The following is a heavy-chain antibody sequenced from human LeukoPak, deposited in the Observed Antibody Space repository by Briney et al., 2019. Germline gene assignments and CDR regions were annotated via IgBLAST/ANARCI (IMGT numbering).Heavy chain of an antibody. V-gene: IGHV3-48*01. Sequence: PGGSLRLSCAASGFTFSSYSMNWVRQAPGKGLEWVSYISSSSSTIYYADSVKGRFTISRDNAKNSLYLQMNSLRAEDTAVYYCARGYYDFWSGYSSYFDYWGQGTLVTVSS. CDR2: ISSSSSTI. CDR3: ARGYYDFWSGYSSYFDY. J-gene: IGHJ4*02. D-gene: IGHD3-3*01. CDR1: GFTFSSYS.